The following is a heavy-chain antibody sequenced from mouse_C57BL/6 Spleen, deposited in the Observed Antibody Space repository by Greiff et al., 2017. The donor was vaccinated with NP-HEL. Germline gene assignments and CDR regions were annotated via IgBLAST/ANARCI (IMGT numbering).Heavy chain of an antibody. CDR2: IDPSDSYT. Sequence: VKLQQPGAELVMPGASVKLSCKASGYTFTSYWMHWVKQRPGQGLEWIGEIDPSDSYTNYNQKFKGKSTLTVDKSSSTAYMQLSSLTSEDSAVYYCARGGPFDYWGQGTTLTVSS. V-gene: IGHV1-69*01. CDR3: ARGGPFDY. CDR1: GYTFTSYW. J-gene: IGHJ2*01.